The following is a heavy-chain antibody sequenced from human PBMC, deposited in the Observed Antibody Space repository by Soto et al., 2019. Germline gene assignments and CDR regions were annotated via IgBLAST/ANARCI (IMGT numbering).Heavy chain of an antibody. D-gene: IGHD3-9*01. CDR2: IIPIFGTA. Sequence: QVQLVQSGAEVKKPGSSVKVSCKASGGTFSSYAISWVRQAPGQGLEWMGGIIPIFGTANYAQKFQGRVTITADESTSTAYKELSSLRSEDTAVYYCARGGRYYDILTATQPIFHYYYYGMDVWGQGTTVTVSS. CDR1: GGTFSSYA. V-gene: IGHV1-69*01. J-gene: IGHJ6*02. CDR3: ARGGRYYDILTATQPIFHYYYYGMDV.